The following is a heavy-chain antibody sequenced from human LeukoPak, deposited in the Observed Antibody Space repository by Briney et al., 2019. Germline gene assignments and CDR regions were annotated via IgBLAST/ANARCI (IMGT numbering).Heavy chain of an antibody. CDR1: GFTFSSYA. CDR3: ARETRARRDGYNWSFDY. V-gene: IGHV3-30*04. CDR2: TSYDASNM. Sequence: GGSLRLSCAASGFTFSSYAMHWVRQAPGKGLEWVALTSYDASNMYYADSVRGRFTISRDNSKNTLYLQMNSLRAEDTAVYYCARETRARRDGYNWSFDYWGQGMLVIVSS. J-gene: IGHJ4*02. D-gene: IGHD5-24*01.